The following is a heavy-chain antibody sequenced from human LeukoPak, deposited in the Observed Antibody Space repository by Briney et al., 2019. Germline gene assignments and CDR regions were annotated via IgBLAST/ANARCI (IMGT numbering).Heavy chain of an antibody. CDR2: IIPIFGTA. D-gene: IGHD3-16*01. CDR1: GGTFSSYA. Sequence: ASVKVSCKASGGTFSSYAISWVRQAPGQGLEWMGGIIPIFGTANYAQKFQGRVTITADESTSTAYMELSSLRSEDTAVYYCARDVKGGAAGYYYMDVWGKGTTVTVSS. V-gene: IGHV1-69*13. J-gene: IGHJ6*03. CDR3: ARDVKGGAAGYYYMDV.